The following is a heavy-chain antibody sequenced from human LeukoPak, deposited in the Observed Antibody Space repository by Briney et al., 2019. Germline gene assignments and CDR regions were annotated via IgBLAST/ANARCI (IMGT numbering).Heavy chain of an antibody. V-gene: IGHV3-9*01. CDR3: AKGNYDFWSGPVY. J-gene: IGHJ4*02. Sequence: GGSLRLSCAASGFTFDDYAMHWVRQAPGKGLDWVSGISWNSGSIGYADSVKGRFTISRDNAKNSLYLQMNSLRAEDTALYYCAKGNYDFWSGPVYWGQGTLVTVSS. CDR1: GFTFDDYA. CDR2: ISWNSGSI. D-gene: IGHD3-3*01.